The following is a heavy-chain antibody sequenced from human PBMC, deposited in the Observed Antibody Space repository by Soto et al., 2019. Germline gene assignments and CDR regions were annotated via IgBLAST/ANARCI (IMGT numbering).Heavy chain of an antibody. CDR2: IYSGGST. CDR3: ARAEQARHGSGYFDY. CDR1: GFTVSSNY. Sequence: LRLSCAASGFTVSSNYMSWVRQAPGKGLEWVSVIYSGGSTYYADSVKGRFTISRDNSKNTLYLQMNSLRAEDTAVYYCARAEQARHGSGYFDYWGQGTLVTVSS. D-gene: IGHD3-10*01. J-gene: IGHJ4*02. V-gene: IGHV3-53*01.